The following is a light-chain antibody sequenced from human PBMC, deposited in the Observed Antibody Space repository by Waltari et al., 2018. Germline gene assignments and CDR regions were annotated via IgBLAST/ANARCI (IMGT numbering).Light chain of an antibody. Sequence: QSALTKPASVSGSPGQSITISRTGTRSDVGTYHHVSWYQQHPGKAPKVLIYDVSNRPSGVSNRFSGSKSCNTASLTISGLQAEDEADYYCSSYTSTSALVVFGGGTKLTVL. CDR2: DVS. J-gene: IGLJ2*01. V-gene: IGLV2-14*03. CDR3: SSYTSTSALVV. CDR1: RSDVGTYHH.